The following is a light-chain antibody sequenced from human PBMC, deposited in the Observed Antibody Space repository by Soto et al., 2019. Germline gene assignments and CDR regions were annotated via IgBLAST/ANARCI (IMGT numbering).Light chain of an antibody. CDR2: DGS. Sequence: QSALAQPASVSGSPGQSITISCTGISSDVGSYNLVSWYQHHPGKGPKLMIYDGSRRPSGVSNRFSGSKSGNTASLTISGLQAEDEADYYCCSFGGSGTVVFRGGTKLTVL. V-gene: IGLV2-23*01. CDR3: CSFGGSGTVV. CDR1: SSDVGSYNL. J-gene: IGLJ3*02.